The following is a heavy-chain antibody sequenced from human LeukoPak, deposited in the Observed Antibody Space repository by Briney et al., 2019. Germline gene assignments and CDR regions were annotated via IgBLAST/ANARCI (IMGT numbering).Heavy chain of an antibody. V-gene: IGHV4-38-2*02. CDR3: ARVGSRDFDV. J-gene: IGHJ3*01. CDR1: GDPMRSSDD. Sequence: PSETLSLTCTVSGDPMRSSDDWGWIRQPPGKGLEWIGSIYDSGSTYYNPALKSRVTLLIDTSKNQFSLNLNSVTAADTAVYYCARVGSRDFDVWGQGTVGTVSS. D-gene: IGHD3-16*01. CDR2: IYDSGST.